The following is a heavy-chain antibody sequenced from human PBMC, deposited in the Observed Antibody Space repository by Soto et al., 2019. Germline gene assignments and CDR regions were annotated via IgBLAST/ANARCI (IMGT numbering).Heavy chain of an antibody. V-gene: IGHV3-30-3*01. J-gene: IGHJ3*02. CDR2: ISYDGSNK. CDR1: GFTFSSYA. CDR3: ARTPYDSSGYVDAFDI. D-gene: IGHD3-22*01. Sequence: QVQLVESGGGVVKPGRSLRLSCAASGFTFSSYAMHWVRQAPGKGLEWVAVISYDGSNKYYADSVKGRFTISRDNSKNTLYLQMNSLRAEDTAVYYCARTPYDSSGYVDAFDIWGQGTMVTVSS.